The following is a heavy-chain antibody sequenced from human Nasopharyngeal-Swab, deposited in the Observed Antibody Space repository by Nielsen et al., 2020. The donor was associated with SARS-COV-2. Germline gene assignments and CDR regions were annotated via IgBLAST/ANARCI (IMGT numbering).Heavy chain of an antibody. D-gene: IGHD6-13*01. V-gene: IGHV3-33*01. J-gene: IGHJ4*02. CDR2: IWYDGSNK. CDR3: ARGRSSSWEDYFDY. Sequence: GESLEISCAASGFTFSSYGMHWVRQAPGKGLEWVAVIWYDGSNKYYADSVKGRFTISRDNSKNTLYLQMNSLRAEDTAVYYCARGRSSSWEDYFDYWGQGTLVTVSS. CDR1: GFTFSSYG.